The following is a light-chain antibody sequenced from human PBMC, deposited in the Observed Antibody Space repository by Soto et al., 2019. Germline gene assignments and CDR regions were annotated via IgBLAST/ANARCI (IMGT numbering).Light chain of an antibody. CDR2: DVS. Sequence: QSALTQPASVSGSPGQSITISCTGTSSDVGGYNYVSWYQQHPGKAPKLMIYDVSNRPSELSTRFSGSKSGNTASLTISGLQAEDGAYYYCSSYTSSSTVVFGGGTKVTVL. V-gene: IGLV2-14*01. CDR3: SSYTSSSTVV. CDR1: SSDVGGYNY. J-gene: IGLJ2*01.